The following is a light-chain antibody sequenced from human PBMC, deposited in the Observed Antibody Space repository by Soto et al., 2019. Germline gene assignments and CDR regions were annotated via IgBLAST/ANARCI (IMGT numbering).Light chain of an antibody. Sequence: DIQLTQSPSFLSASVGDRVTITCRASQGISSYLAWYQQKPGKAPKLLIYATSTVQSGVPSRFSGSGSGTEFTLTIGSLQPEDFATYYCQQLNSYVGAFGPGTRVDIK. J-gene: IGKJ3*01. CDR3: QQLNSYVGA. CDR2: ATS. V-gene: IGKV1-9*01. CDR1: QGISSY.